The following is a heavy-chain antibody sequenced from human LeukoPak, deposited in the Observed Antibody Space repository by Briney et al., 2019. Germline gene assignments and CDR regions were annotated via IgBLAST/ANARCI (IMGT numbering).Heavy chain of an antibody. D-gene: IGHD1-14*01. CDR3: ARRDHTGRSHPWFDP. V-gene: IGHV4-39*01. Sequence: PSETLSLTCTVSGGSVSTISHFWDWVRQPPGKGLEWIVSLSDTGTTYYNPSLESRVTMSVDTSKNQFSLKLTSVTAADTAVYYCARRDHTGRSHPWFDPWGHGTLVTVSS. CDR1: GGSVSTISHF. J-gene: IGHJ5*02. CDR2: LSDTGTT.